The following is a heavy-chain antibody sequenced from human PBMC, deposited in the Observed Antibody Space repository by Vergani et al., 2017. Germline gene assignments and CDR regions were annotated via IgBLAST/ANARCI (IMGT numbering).Heavy chain of an antibody. V-gene: IGHV4-4*02. J-gene: IGHJ6*03. D-gene: IGHD6-13*01. CDR2: IYHSGST. CDR3: ARVRGSSWYYKGGEDYYYYMDV. CDR1: GGSISSNNW. Sequence: QVQLQESGPGLVKPSGTLSLTCAVSGGSISSNNWWSWVRQPPGKGLEWIGEIYHSGSTNYNPSLKSRVTISVDKSKNQFSLKLSSVTAADTAVYYCARVRGSSWYYKGGEDYYYYMDVWGKGTTVTVSS.